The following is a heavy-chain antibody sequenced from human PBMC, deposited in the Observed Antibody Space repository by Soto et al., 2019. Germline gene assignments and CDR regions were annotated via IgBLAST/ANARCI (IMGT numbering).Heavy chain of an antibody. V-gene: IGHV4-59*01. J-gene: IGHJ3*02. D-gene: IGHD7-27*01. CDR3: ARDWGHDAFDI. CDR1: GGSIRGYY. Sequence: QVQLQESGPGLVKPSETLSLTCTVSGGSIRGYYWRWIRQPPGKGLAWSGWVYYSGSTNYNPSLKSRVTIAVDTSKNQFSLKLSSVTAADTAVYYCARDWGHDAFDIWGRGTMVTVSS. CDR2: VYYSGST.